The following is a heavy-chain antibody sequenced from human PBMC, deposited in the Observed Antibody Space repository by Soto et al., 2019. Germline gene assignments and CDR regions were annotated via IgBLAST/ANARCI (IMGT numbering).Heavy chain of an antibody. CDR3: SSEPTCDRGCAYDY. J-gene: IGHJ4*01. Sequence: RGSLRLSCAASGFTFSSYAMHWVRQAPGKGLEWVAVISYDGSNKYYAGSVKGRFTISRDNSKNTLYLQMNSLRAEDTAVYYFSSEPTCDRGCAYDYWGQGTLVTVSS. D-gene: IGHD6-19*01. CDR1: GFTFSSYA. CDR2: ISYDGSNK. V-gene: IGHV3-30-3*01.